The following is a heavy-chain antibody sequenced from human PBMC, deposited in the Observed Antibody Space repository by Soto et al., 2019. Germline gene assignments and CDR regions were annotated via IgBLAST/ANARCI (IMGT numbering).Heavy chain of an antibody. CDR3: AKDLGIHGWSTDY. V-gene: IGHV3-23*01. CDR1: GFTFSSYA. J-gene: IGHJ4*02. D-gene: IGHD6-19*01. CDR2: ISGSGGRT. Sequence: GGSLRLSCAASGFTFSSYAMSWVRQAPGKGLEWVSAISGSGGRTYYADSVKGRFTISRDNSKNTVYLQMNGLRAEDTAVYYGAKDLGIHGWSTDYWGQGTLVTVSS.